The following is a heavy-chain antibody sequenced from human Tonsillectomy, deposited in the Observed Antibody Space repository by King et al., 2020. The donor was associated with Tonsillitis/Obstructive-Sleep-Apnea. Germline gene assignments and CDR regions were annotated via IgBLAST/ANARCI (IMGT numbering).Heavy chain of an antibody. D-gene: IGHD3-22*01. Sequence: EQLVQSGAEVKKPGESLKISCKGSGYSFTNYWIGWVRQMPGKGLEWMGIIYPGDSDTRYSPSFQGQVTISRDNSKNTLYLHMNSLRAEDTAVYYCAKEAIYYDSSDYYLAYYFDYWGQGTLVTVSS. CDR2: IYPGDSDT. CDR1: GYSFTNYW. CDR3: AKEAIYYDSSDYYLAYYFDY. J-gene: IGHJ4*02. V-gene: IGHV5-51*01.